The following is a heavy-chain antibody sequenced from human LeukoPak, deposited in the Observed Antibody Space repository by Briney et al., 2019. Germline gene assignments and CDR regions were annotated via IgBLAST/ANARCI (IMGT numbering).Heavy chain of an antibody. Sequence: GGSLRLSCAASGFTFSSYAMHWVRQAPGKGLEWVAVISYDGSYEDYADSVKGRFTISRDKSENTLYLQMNSLKPEDTAVYYCARGARKGDDYGGFFDYWGQGTLVTVSS. J-gene: IGHJ4*02. V-gene: IGHV3-30*04. CDR2: ISYDGSYE. CDR1: GFTFSSYA. CDR3: ARGARKGDDYGGFFDY. D-gene: IGHD4-23*01.